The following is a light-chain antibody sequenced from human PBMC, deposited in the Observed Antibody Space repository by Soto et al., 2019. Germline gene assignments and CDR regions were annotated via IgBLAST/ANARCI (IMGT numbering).Light chain of an antibody. CDR1: SSNIGSIT. V-gene: IGLV1-44*01. Sequence: QSVLTQPPSASGTPGQRVTISCSGSSSNIGSITVNWYQQLPGTAPKLLIYSNDQRPSGFPDRFSGSKSGTSASLAISGLQSEDEADYYCAAWDDGLNGVVIGGGPKLTVL. CDR2: SND. CDR3: AAWDDGLNGVV. J-gene: IGLJ2*01.